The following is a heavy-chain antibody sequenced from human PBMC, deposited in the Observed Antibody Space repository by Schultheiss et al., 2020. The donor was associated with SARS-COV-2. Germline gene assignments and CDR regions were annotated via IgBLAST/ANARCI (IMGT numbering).Heavy chain of an antibody. CDR1: GGSDRSDNYY. Sequence: SETLSLTCTVSGGSDRSDNYYWSWIRQPPGKGLEWIGYIYYSGSTNYNPSLKSRVTISVDTSKNQFSLKLSSVTAADTAVYYCARDTVTTLGWFDPWGQGTLVTVSS. V-gene: IGHV4-61*01. CDR2: IYYSGST. D-gene: IGHD4-11*01. J-gene: IGHJ5*02. CDR3: ARDTVTTLGWFDP.